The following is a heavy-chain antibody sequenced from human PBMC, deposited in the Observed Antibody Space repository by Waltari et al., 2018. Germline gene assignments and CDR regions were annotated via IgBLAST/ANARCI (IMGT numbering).Heavy chain of an antibody. Sequence: QVQLVQSGAEVKKPGASVKVSCKASGYTFTGYYMHWVRQAPGQGLEWMGWINPNSGGTNYAQKFQGRVTMTRDTSISTAYMELSRLRSDDTAVYYCARDTSSSNYYYYGMDVWGQGTTVTVSS. CDR3: ARDTSSSNYYYYGMDV. D-gene: IGHD6-6*01. CDR2: INPNSGGT. V-gene: IGHV1-2*02. CDR1: GYTFTGYY. J-gene: IGHJ6*02.